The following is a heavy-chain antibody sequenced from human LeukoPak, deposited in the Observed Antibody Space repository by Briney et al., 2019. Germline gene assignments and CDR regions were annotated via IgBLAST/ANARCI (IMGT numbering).Heavy chain of an antibody. Sequence: SETLSLTCTVSGASISSSSYYWGWIRQPPGKGLEWIGSIHYSGTTYYNPSLKSRVTMSVATSNNQLSLKMRSVTAAETAVYYCAGRDDIGYYSWFDSWGQGTLVTVSS. J-gene: IGHJ5*01. CDR1: GASISSSSYY. D-gene: IGHD3-22*01. CDR2: IHYSGTT. V-gene: IGHV4-39*01. CDR3: AGRDDIGYYSWFDS.